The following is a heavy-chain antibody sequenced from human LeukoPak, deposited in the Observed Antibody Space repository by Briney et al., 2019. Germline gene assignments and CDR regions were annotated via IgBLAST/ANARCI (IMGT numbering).Heavy chain of an antibody. D-gene: IGHD2-2*01. CDR3: ARGVGWFDP. J-gene: IGHJ5*02. V-gene: IGHV3-7*04. CDR1: GFSLSNHW. CDR2: INEDGREK. Sequence: GGSLRLSCEASGFSLSNHWMSWVRQAPGKGLEWVANINEDGREKTYVDSVKGRFTISRDYAKKSVYLQMNSLTAEDTAMYYCARGVGWFDPWGQGTLVTVSS.